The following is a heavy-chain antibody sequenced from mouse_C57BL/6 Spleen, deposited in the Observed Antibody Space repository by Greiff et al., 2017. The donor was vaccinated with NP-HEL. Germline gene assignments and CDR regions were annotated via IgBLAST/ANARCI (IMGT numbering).Heavy chain of an antibody. Sequence: QVQLQQPGTELVKPGASVKLSCKASGYTFTSYWMHWVKQRPGQGLEWIGNINPSNGGTNYNEKFKSKATLTADKSSSTAYMQLSSLTSEDSAVYYYARDTLYYYDSRYYYAMDYWGQGTSVTVSS. V-gene: IGHV1-53*01. CDR1: GYTFTSYW. J-gene: IGHJ4*01. CDR3: ARDTLYYYDSRYYYAMDY. CDR2: INPSNGGT. D-gene: IGHD1-1*01.